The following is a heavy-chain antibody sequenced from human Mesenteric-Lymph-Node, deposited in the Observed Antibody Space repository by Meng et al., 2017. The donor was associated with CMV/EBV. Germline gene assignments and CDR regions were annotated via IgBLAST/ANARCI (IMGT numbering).Heavy chain of an antibody. Sequence: YYWSWIRQPPGKGLEWIGEINHSGSTYYNPSLKSRVTISVDTSKNQFSLKLSSVTAADTAVYYCARGGFPGYYDILTGYYRGVYYFDYWGQGTLVTVSS. D-gene: IGHD3-9*01. CDR2: INHSGST. CDR1: YY. J-gene: IGHJ4*02. V-gene: IGHV4-34*01. CDR3: ARGGFPGYYDILTGYYRGVYYFDY.